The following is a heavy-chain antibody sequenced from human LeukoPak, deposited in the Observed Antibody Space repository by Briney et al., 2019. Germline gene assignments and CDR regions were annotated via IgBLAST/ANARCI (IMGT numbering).Heavy chain of an antibody. CDR2: LSGSGITT. V-gene: IGHV3-23*01. CDR3: AKGIYSSGWSYFDY. Sequence: PGGSLRLSCAASGFTFSNSALSWVRQAPGKGLEWVSTLSGSGITTYYADSVKGRFTISRDNSKNTLYLQMNSLRDEDTAVYYCAKGIYSSGWSYFDYWGHGTLVTVS. CDR1: GFTFSNSA. J-gene: IGHJ4*01. D-gene: IGHD6-19*01.